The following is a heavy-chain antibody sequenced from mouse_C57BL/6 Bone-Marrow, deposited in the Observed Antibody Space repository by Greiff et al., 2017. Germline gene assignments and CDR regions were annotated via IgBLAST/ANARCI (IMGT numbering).Heavy chain of an antibody. CDR2: IDPSDSYT. CDR3: ARDGGDGSGWGGWYFDV. Sequence: QVQLQQPGAELVMPGASVKLSCKASGYTFTSYWMHWVKQRPGQGLEWIGEIDPSDSYTNYNQKFKGKSTLTVDKSSSTAYMQLSSLTSEDSAGYYCARDGGDGSGWGGWYFDVWGTGTTVTVSS. V-gene: IGHV1-69*01. J-gene: IGHJ1*03. CDR1: GYTFTSYW. D-gene: IGHD1-1*01.